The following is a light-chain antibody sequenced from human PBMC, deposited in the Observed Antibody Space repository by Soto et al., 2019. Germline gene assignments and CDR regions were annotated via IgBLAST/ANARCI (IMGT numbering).Light chain of an antibody. Sequence: EIVMTRSPATLSVSPGERATLSCRASQSVSSNLAWYQQKPGQAPRLLIYGASTRATGIPARFSGSGSGTEFTLTISSLQSEDFAVYYCQKYNKWPPTFGQGTKVDIK. CDR2: GAS. V-gene: IGKV3-15*01. J-gene: IGKJ1*01. CDR3: QKYNKWPPT. CDR1: QSVSSN.